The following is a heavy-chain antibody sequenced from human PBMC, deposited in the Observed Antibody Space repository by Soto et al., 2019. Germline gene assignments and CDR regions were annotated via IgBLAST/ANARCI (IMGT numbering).Heavy chain of an antibody. D-gene: IGHD3-9*01. CDR1: GFSFSSYW. CDR3: ARSPGGYYID. CDR2: INTDGSST. J-gene: IGHJ3*01. Sequence: EVQLVESGGGLVQPGGSLRLSCADSGFSFSSYWMHWVRQGPGKGLVWVSRINTDGSSTNYADSVKGRFTISRDSAKNTVYLQMNSLRAEDTAVYYCARSPGGYYIDWGQGTMVTVSS. V-gene: IGHV3-74*01.